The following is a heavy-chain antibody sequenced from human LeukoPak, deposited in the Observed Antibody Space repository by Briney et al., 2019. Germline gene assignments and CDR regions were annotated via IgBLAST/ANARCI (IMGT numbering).Heavy chain of an antibody. CDR3: TAGAY. Sequence: GGSLRLSCVASEFTLSSAWVSWVRQAPGKGLEWVGRLGSKAAGETTDYAAPVKDRFTISRHDSKNTLYQQMNSLKTEDTAFYYCTAGAYCGQGTLVTVSS. V-gene: IGHV3-15*04. CDR2: LGSKAAGETT. J-gene: IGHJ4*02. CDR1: EFTLSSAW.